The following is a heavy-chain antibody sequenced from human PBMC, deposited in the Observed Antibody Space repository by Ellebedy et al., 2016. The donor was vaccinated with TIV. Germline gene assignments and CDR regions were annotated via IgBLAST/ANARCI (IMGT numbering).Heavy chain of an antibody. Sequence: AASVKVSCKASGYTFTGYYMHWVRQAPGQGLEWMGWINPNSGGTNYAQKFQGRVTMTRDTSISTAYMDLSRLRSDDTAVYYCARGEGSYGSGSPDYWGQGTLVTVSS. CDR3: ARGEGSYGSGSPDY. CDR1: GYTFTGYY. V-gene: IGHV1-2*02. D-gene: IGHD3-10*01. CDR2: INPNSGGT. J-gene: IGHJ4*02.